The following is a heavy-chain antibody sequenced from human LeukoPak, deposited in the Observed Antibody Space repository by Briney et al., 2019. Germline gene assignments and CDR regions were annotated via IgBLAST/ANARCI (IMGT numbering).Heavy chain of an antibody. J-gene: IGHJ4*02. Sequence: GGSLRLSCAASGFTFDDYGMSWVRQAPGKGLEWVSGINWNGGSTGYADSVKGRFTISRDNAKNSLYLQMNSLRAEDTAVYYCAKPLGYCSGGSCYSDNDYWGQGTLVTVSS. D-gene: IGHD2-15*01. V-gene: IGHV3-20*04. CDR1: GFTFDDYG. CDR3: AKPLGYCSGGSCYSDNDY. CDR2: INWNGGST.